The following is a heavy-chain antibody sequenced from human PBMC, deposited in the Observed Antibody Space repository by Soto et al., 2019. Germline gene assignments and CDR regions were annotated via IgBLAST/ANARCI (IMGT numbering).Heavy chain of an antibody. CDR1: GYTFTHFY. CDR3: ARRLITDKYYYGMDV. D-gene: IGHD3-22*01. Sequence: QVHLEQSGAEVKKPGDSVKVSCKASGYTFTHFYITWVRQAPGQGLEWMGAISPHNFNTNFAQKFQGRVTLTTAPSTNTAYMEVRSLTSDDTAVYYCARRLITDKYYYGMDVWGQGATVTVSS. J-gene: IGHJ6*02. CDR2: ISPHNFNT. V-gene: IGHV1-18*01.